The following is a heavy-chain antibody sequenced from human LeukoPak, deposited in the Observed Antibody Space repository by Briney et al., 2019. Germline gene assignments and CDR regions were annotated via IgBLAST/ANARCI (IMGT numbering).Heavy chain of an antibody. CDR3: ARDHYGDYGDAFDI. CDR1: GGTFSSYA. V-gene: IGHV1-69*13. Sequence: SVKVSGKASGGTFSSYAISWVRQAPGQGLEWMGGIIPIFGTANYAQKFQGRVTITADESTSTAYMELSSLRSEDTAVYYCARDHYGDYGDAFDIWGQGTMVTVSS. D-gene: IGHD4-17*01. CDR2: IIPIFGTA. J-gene: IGHJ3*02.